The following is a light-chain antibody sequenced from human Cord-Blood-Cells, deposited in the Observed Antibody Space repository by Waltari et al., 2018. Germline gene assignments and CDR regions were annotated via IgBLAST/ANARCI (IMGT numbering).Light chain of an antibody. CDR2: HNN. Sequence: SVLTQPPTASGTTGQRDHMPCSGSHSYIGSNTVNWYQQPPGTAPKLLIYHNNQRPSGVPDRFSGSKSGTSASLAISGLQSEDEADYYCAAWDDSLNGPVFGGGTKLTVL. J-gene: IGLJ3*02. CDR3: AAWDDSLNGPV. CDR1: HSYIGSNT. V-gene: IGLV1-44*01.